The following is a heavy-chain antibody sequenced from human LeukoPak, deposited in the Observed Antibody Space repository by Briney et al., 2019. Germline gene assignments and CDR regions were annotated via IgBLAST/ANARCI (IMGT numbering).Heavy chain of an antibody. J-gene: IGHJ5*02. D-gene: IGHD2-15*01. CDR1: GGSISSGGYS. CDR3: ARSGLRYCSGGSCQRWFDP. CDR2: IYHSGST. V-gene: IGHV4-30-2*01. Sequence: PSETLSLTCAVSGGSISSGGYSWSWIRQPPGKGLEWIGYIYHSGSTYYNPSLKSRVTISVDRSKNQFSLKLSSVTAADTAVYYCARSGLRYCSGGSCQRWFDPWGQGTLVTVSS.